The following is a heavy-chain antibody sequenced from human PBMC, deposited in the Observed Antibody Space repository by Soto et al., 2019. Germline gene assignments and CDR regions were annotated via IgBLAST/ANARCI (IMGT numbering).Heavy chain of an antibody. V-gene: IGHV4-39*01. CDR2: IYYSGST. J-gene: IGHJ3*02. D-gene: IGHD7-27*01. CDR1: GCSISSSSYY. CDR3: ARHVNPWAQGAFDI. Sequence: SETLSLTCTVSGCSISSSSYYWGWIRQPPGKGLEWIVSIYYSGSTYYNPSLKSRVTISVDTSKNQFSLKLSSVTAADTAVYYCARHVNPWAQGAFDIWGQGTMVTVSS.